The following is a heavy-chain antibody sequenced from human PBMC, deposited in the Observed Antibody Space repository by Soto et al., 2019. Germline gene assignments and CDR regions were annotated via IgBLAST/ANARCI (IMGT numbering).Heavy chain of an antibody. Sequence: EVQLVESGGGLVQPGGSLRLSCVASEFTFSRHWMHWVRQAPGKGLVWVSRIKSDGSSANYADSVKGRFTISRDNAKNTLYLQMNSLRAEDTAVYYCARDGEQTGDPGDYWGQGTLVTGSS. CDR1: EFTFSRHW. CDR2: IKSDGSSA. J-gene: IGHJ4*02. D-gene: IGHD7-27*01. V-gene: IGHV3-74*01. CDR3: ARDGEQTGDPGDY.